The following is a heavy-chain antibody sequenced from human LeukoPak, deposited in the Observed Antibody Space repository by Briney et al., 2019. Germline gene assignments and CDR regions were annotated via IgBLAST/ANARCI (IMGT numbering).Heavy chain of an antibody. CDR2: IDTRSDTM. Sequence: PGGSLRLSCAASGFTFSDYYMSRIRQAPGKGLEWVSYIDTRSDTMYYADSVKGRFTISRDNAKNSLYLQMNNLRVEDTAVYFCARGHFGLDFWGQGTPVTVSS. D-gene: IGHD3-3*01. CDR3: ARGHFGLDF. J-gene: IGHJ4*02. V-gene: IGHV3-11*01. CDR1: GFTFSDYY.